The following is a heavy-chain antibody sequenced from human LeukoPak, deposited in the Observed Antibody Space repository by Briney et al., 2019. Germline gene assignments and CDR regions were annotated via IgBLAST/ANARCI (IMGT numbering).Heavy chain of an antibody. J-gene: IGHJ4*02. CDR3: ARGRPMVRGVTDLYYFDY. CDR1: GYTFTGYY. V-gene: IGHV1-2*04. CDR2: INPNSGGT. D-gene: IGHD3-10*01. Sequence: ASVKVSCKASGYTFTGYYMHWVRQAPGQGLEWVGWINPNSGGTNYAQKFQGWVTMTRDTSISTAYMELSRLRSDDTAVYYCARGRPMVRGVTDLYYFDYWGQGTLVTVSS.